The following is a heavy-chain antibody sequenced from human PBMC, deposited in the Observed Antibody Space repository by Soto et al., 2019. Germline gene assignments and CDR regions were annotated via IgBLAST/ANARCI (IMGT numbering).Heavy chain of an antibody. D-gene: IGHD3-22*01. CDR2: ISGSGGST. J-gene: IGHJ4*02. V-gene: IGHV3-23*01. Sequence: PWGSLGLCCASSGFTFSSYAMSWVRQAPGKGLDWVPAISGSGGSTYYADSVKGRFTISRDNSKNTLYLQMNSLRAEDTAVYYCAITYYYDSSGYYPGSYFDYWGQGTMVTVSS. CDR3: AITYYYDSSGYYPGSYFDY. CDR1: GFTFSSYA.